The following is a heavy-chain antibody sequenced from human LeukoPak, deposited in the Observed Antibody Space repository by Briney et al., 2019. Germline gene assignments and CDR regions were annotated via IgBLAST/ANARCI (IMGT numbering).Heavy chain of an antibody. D-gene: IGHD1-26*01. Sequence: PGRSLRLSCAASGFTFSSYAMHWVRQDPGKGLEWVAVISYDGSNKYYADSVKGRFTISRDNSKNTLYLQMNSLRAEDTAVYYCARVSGGRHAYDYWGQGTLVTVSS. CDR3: ARVSGGRHAYDY. CDR2: ISYDGSNK. V-gene: IGHV3-30-3*01. J-gene: IGHJ4*02. CDR1: GFTFSSYA.